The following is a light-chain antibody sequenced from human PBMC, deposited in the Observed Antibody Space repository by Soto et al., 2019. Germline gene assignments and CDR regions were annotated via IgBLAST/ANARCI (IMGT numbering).Light chain of an antibody. V-gene: IGKV3D-20*02. J-gene: IGKJ5*01. CDR1: QSVSSSS. CDR3: QQRSNWPPIT. CDR2: GAS. Sequence: IVFTQSPGTLSLSPGERATLSCRAIQSVSSSSLAWYQQKPGQAPRLLIYGASSRATGIPDRFSGSGSGTDFTLTISSLEPEDFAVYYCQQRSNWPPITFGQGTRLEIK.